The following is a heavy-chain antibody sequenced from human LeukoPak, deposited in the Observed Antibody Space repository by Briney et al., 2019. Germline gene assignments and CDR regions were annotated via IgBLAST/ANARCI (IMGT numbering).Heavy chain of an antibody. CDR3: TIGVY. V-gene: IGHV3-73*01. J-gene: IGHJ4*02. CDR1: GFTFSGSV. Sequence: GGSLRLSCAASGFTFSGSVLLWVRQASGRGLEWVGRIRSKADNDATAYAASVKGRFTISRYDSRNTAYLQMNSLKTEDAAMYYCTIGVYWGQGILVTVSS. CDR2: IRSKADNDAT.